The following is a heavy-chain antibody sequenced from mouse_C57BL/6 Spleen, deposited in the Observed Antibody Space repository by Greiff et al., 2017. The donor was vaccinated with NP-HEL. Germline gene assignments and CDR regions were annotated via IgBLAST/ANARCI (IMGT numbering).Heavy chain of an antibody. CDR3: ARAPLYYGSSFPGFAY. D-gene: IGHD1-1*01. V-gene: IGHV14-2*01. J-gene: IGHJ3*01. Sequence: EVKLVESGAELVTPGASVKLSCTASGFNITHYYMHSVKQMRAPRLSSIFLIDPQDGETKYAPKFQGKATITADTSSNTAYLQLSSLTSEDTAVYYCARAPLYYGSSFPGFAYWGQGTLVTVSA. CDR2: IDPQDGET. CDR1: GFNITHYY.